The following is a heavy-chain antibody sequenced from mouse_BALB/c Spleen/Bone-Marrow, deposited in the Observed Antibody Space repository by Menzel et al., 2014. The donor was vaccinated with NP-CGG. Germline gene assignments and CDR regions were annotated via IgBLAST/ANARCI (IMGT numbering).Heavy chain of an antibody. CDR3: ARSRGYYDYWYFDV. V-gene: IGHV1-69*02. Sequence: VKLVESGAELVKPGASVKLSCKASGYTFTSYWMHWVKQRPGQGLEWIGEIDPSDSYTNYNQEFKGKATLTVDKSSSTAYMQLSSLTSEDSAVYYCARSRGYYDYWYFDVWGAGTTVTVSS. D-gene: IGHD2-4*01. J-gene: IGHJ1*01. CDR2: IDPSDSYT. CDR1: GYTFTSYW.